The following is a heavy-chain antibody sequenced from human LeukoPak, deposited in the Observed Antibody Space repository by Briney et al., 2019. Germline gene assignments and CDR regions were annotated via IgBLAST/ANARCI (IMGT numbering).Heavy chain of an antibody. CDR2: LSYDGSNK. CDR3: ARGPMTTVTTSNWYFDL. J-gene: IGHJ2*01. D-gene: IGHD4-11*01. Sequence: GGSLRLSCAASGITFSTYVMHWVRQAPGKGLEWVAVLSYDGSNKYYADSVKGRFTISRDNSKNTLYLQMNSLRAEDTAVYFCARGPMTTVTTSNWYFDLWGRGTLVSVSS. CDR1: GITFSTYV. V-gene: IGHV3-30-3*01.